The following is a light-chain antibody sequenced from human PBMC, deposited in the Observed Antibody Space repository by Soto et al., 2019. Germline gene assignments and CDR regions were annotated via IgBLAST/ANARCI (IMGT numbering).Light chain of an antibody. CDR2: AAS. Sequence: DIQMTQSPSSLSASVGDRVTITCRASHTITRYLNWYQQKSGQAPKLLINAASTFRSGVPSRFSGSGSGTDFTLTIDSLQPEDFATYYCQQSYNSPFNFGPGTKVDIK. CDR1: HTITRY. CDR3: QQSYNSPFN. J-gene: IGKJ3*01. V-gene: IGKV1-39*01.